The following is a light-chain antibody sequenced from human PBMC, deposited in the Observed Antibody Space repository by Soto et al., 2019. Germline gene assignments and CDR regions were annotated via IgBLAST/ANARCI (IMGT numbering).Light chain of an antibody. Sequence: QSVLTQPASVSGSPGQSITISCTGTNSDVGGYNYVSWYQQHPGKAPKLMIYEVRNRPSGVSDRFSGSKSGNTASLTISGLQAEDEADYYCSSYTNSRPTYVFGTGTKVTVL. CDR3: SSYTNSRPTYV. J-gene: IGLJ1*01. CDR1: NSDVGGYNY. CDR2: EVR. V-gene: IGLV2-14*01.